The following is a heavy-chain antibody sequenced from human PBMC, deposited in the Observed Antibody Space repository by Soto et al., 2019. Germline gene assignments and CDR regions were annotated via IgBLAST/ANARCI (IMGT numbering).Heavy chain of an antibody. CDR2: IHSSGNFI. Sequence: SGGSLRLSCAASGFTFSTYEINWVRQAPGKGLEWVSYIHSSGNFIHYADSVKGRFTISRDNAKNSVYLQMNSLRAEDTALYYCAREDIPADGPFDYWGPGTLVTVSS. V-gene: IGHV3-48*03. J-gene: IGHJ4*02. CDR1: GFTFSTYE. CDR3: AREDIPADGPFDY. D-gene: IGHD6-13*01.